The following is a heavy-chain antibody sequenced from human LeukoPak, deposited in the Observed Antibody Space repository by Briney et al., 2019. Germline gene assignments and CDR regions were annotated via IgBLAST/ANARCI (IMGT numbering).Heavy chain of an antibody. D-gene: IGHD1-26*01. CDR1: GFTFSSYA. V-gene: IGHV3-23*01. J-gene: IGHJ4*02. CDR3: AKDWWDE. CDR2: ISASGGTT. Sequence: PGGSLRLSCAASGFTFSSYAMSWVRQAPGKGLEWVSTISASGGTTYYADSVKGRFTISRDRSKDTLYLQMNSLRAEDTAVYYCAKDWWDEWGQGTLVTVSS.